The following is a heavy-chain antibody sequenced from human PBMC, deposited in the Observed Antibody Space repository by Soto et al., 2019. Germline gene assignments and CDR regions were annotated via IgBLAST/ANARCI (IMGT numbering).Heavy chain of an antibody. CDR3: ARGGVNSSPPPYYYYGMDV. J-gene: IGHJ6*02. D-gene: IGHD6-13*01. Sequence: SETLSLTCTVSGGSISSGDYYWSWIRQPPGKGLEWIGYIYYSGSTYYNPSLKSRVTISVDTSKNQFSLKLSSVTAADTAVYYCARGGVNSSPPPYYYYGMDVWGQGTTVTVSS. CDR1: GGSISSGDYY. CDR2: IYYSGST. V-gene: IGHV4-30-4*01.